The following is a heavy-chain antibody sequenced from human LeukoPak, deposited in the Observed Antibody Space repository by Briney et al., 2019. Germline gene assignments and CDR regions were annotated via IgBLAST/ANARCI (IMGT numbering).Heavy chain of an antibody. Sequence: GGSLRLSCAASGFTFRSYAMNWVRQAPGKGLEWVSAISADGDSTYYADSVKGRFTISRDNSKNTLYLQMNSLRAEDTAVYYCAKDYDFWSGYAKYYFDYWGQGTLVTVSS. J-gene: IGHJ4*02. V-gene: IGHV3-23*01. CDR3: AKDYDFWSGYAKYYFDY. CDR2: ISADGDST. D-gene: IGHD3-3*01. CDR1: GFTFRSYA.